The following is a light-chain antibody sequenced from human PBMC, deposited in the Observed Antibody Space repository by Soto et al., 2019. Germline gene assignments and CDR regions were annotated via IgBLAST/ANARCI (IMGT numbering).Light chain of an antibody. CDR3: QHYNSYSEA. Sequence: IQMTQFPSSLSASVGDRVTITCRASQDIRSDLGWYQQRPGKAPKLLIYATSSLQSGVPSRFSGSGSGTEFTLTISSLQPDDFATYYCQHYNSYSEAFGQGTKVDIK. J-gene: IGKJ1*01. CDR2: ATS. V-gene: IGKV1-17*01. CDR1: QDIRSD.